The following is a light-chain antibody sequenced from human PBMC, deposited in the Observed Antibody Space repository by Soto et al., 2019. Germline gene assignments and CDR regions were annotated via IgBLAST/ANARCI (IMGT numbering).Light chain of an antibody. CDR2: GAS. V-gene: IGKV3-20*01. CDR1: QSINIKY. CDR3: QHYSSSPLSWT. J-gene: IGKJ1*01. Sequence: IVLTQSPGTLSLSPADRATLSCRASQSINIKYLAWYQQKPGQAPRLLIYGASSRATGIPDRFSGSGSGTDFTLTISRPEPEDFAVYYCQHYSSSPLSWTFGQGTKVELK.